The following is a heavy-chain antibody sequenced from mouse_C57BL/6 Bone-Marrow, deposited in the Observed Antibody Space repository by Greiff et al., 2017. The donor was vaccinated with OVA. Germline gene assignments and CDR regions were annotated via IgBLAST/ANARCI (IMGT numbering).Heavy chain of an antibody. V-gene: IGHV5-17*01. CDR2: ISSGSSTI. CDR3: ARPSGSD. D-gene: IGHD1-1*01. J-gene: IGHJ3*01. Sequence: EVKLMESGGGLVKPGGSLKLSCAASGFTFSDYGMHWVRQAPEKGLEWVAYISSGSSTIYYADTVKGRFTIARDNAKNTLFLQMTSLRAEDTAMYYCARPSGSDWGQGTLVTVSA. CDR1: GFTFSDYG.